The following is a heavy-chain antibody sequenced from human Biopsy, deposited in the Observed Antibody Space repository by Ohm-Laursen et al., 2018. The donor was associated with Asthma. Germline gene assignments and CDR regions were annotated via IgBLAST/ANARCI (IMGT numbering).Heavy chain of an antibody. CDR2: ISVYNGNT. CDR1: GYTFNSAG. D-gene: IGHD3-16*01. V-gene: IGHV1-18*01. CDR3: ARGVGWGDYYGIDV. J-gene: IGHJ6*02. Sequence: ASVKVSCKTSGYTFNSAGITWVRQAPGQGLEWMGWISVYNGNTKVAQKLQDRVTMITDTSTSTAYMELRSLRSDDTAVYFCARGVGWGDYYGIDVWGQGTTVTVS.